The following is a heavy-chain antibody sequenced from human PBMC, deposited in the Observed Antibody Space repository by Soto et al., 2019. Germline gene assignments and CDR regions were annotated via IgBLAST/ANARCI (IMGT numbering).Heavy chain of an antibody. Sequence: SETLTVTCSGSGGLVRRYYWSWIRQPPGKGLEWIGYIYYSGSTNYNPSLKSRVTISVDTSKNQFSLKLSSVTAADTAVYYCARFSRYQLLFEWFDTWGQGTLVT. J-gene: IGHJ5*02. CDR1: GGLVRRYY. V-gene: IGHV4-59*02. D-gene: IGHD2-2*01. CDR2: IYYSGST. CDR3: ARFSRYQLLFEWFDT.